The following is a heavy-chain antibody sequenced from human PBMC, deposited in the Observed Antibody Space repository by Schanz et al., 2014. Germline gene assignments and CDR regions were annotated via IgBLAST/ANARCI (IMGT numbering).Heavy chain of an antibody. CDR3: AKGRFGELSAFDI. V-gene: IGHV3-23*01. Sequence: EVQLLESGGGLVQPGGSLRLSCAASGFGFSSYSMNWVRQAPGKGLEWVSVIGVDGTTTYYGDSVKGRFTISRDNSKNTLYLQMNSLRAEDTAVYYCAKGRFGELSAFDIWGQGTMVTVSS. J-gene: IGHJ3*02. CDR2: IGVDGTTT. CDR1: GFGFSSYS. D-gene: IGHD3-10*01.